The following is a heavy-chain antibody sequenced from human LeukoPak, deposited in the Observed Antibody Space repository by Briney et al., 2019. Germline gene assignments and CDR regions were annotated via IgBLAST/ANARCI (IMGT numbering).Heavy chain of an antibody. J-gene: IGHJ5*02. CDR2: IYYSGNT. D-gene: IGHD2-21*01. V-gene: IGHV4-39*01. CDR1: GASMSSVSYY. CDR3: VASVLLSRFDP. Sequence: SETLSLTCTISGASMSSVSYYWDWIRQPPGQGLEWIGNIYYSGNTHYNPSLKSRVTISLDTSKNQFSLNLRSVTAADTAVYYCVASVLLSRFDPWGPGTLVTVSS.